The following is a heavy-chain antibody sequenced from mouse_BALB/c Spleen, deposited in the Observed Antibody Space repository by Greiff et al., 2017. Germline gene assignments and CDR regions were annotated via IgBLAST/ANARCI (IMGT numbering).Heavy chain of an antibody. CDR2: ISSGGGST. Sequence: EVQVVESGGGLVKPGGSLKLSCAASGFAFSSYDMSWVRQTPEKRLEWVAYISSGGGSTYYPDTVKGRFTISRDNAKNTLYLQMSSLKSEDTAMYYCARHDGGNYAVVAMDYWGQGTSVTVSS. J-gene: IGHJ4*01. CDR3: ARHDGGNYAVVAMDY. V-gene: IGHV5-12-1*01. D-gene: IGHD2-1*01. CDR1: GFAFSSYD.